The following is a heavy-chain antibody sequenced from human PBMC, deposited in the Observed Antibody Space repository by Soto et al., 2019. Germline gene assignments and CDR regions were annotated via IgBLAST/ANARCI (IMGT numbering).Heavy chain of an antibody. Sequence: QVQLVQSGAEVKKPGASVKVSCKASGYTFTGYYMHWVRQAPGQGLEWMGWINPNSDGTNYAQKFQGWVTMTRDTSISTAYMELSRLRSDDTAVYYCARDPGGYCSSTSCPDWYFDLWGRGTLVTVSS. D-gene: IGHD2-2*01. CDR2: INPNSDGT. CDR1: GYTFTGYY. J-gene: IGHJ2*01. CDR3: ARDPGGYCSSTSCPDWYFDL. V-gene: IGHV1-2*04.